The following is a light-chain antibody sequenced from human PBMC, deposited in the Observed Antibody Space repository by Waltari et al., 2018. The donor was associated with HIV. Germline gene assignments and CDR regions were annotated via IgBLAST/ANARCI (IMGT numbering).Light chain of an antibody. CDR2: GAS. CDR1: QLVSANF. V-gene: IGKV3-20*01. CDR3: QQCATSPWT. Sequence: VLTQSPGTLSLSPGDRAILSCRASQLVSANFLGWYQQRPGQAPRLLVHGASRRATATPARFSCGGSGTDFTLIISRLQPEDFAVYYCQQCATSPWTFGQGTTV. J-gene: IGKJ1*01.